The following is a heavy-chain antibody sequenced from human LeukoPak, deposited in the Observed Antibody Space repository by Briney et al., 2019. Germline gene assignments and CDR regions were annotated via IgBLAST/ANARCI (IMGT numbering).Heavy chain of an antibody. CDR2: ISSSSSYI. CDR3: ARGDRTSSSRFDP. J-gene: IGHJ5*02. V-gene: IGHV3-21*01. D-gene: IGHD2-2*01. Sequence: GGSLRLSCAASGFTFSSYSMNWVRQAPGMGLEWVSSISSSSSYIYYADSVKGRFTISRDNAKNSLYLQMNSLRAEDTAVYYCARGDRTSSSRFDPWGQGTLVTVSS. CDR1: GFTFSSYS.